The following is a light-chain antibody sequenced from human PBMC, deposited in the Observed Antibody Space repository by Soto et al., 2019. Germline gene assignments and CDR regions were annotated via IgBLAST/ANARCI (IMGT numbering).Light chain of an antibody. CDR3: NSYSGSNNFVV. V-gene: IGLV2-8*01. J-gene: IGLJ1*01. CDR2: EVN. Sequence: QSVLTQPPSASGSPGQSVTISCTGTSSDVGGYDYVSWYQQHPGKAPELIIYEVNKRPSGVPDRFSGSKSGSTASLTVSGLQAEDEADYYCNSYSGSNNFVVFGTGTKVTVL. CDR1: SSDVGGYDY.